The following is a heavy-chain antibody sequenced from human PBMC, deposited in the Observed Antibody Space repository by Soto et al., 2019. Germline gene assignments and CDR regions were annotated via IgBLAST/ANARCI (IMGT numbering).Heavy chain of an antibody. D-gene: IGHD3-3*02. V-gene: IGHV1-69*14. CDR1: GDTFSTYT. CDR2: IIPRSGTS. CDR3: RRGGLELAPGTVNPDHYYYAMDV. J-gene: IGHJ6*02. Sequence: QVQLVQSGAEVKKPGSSVKVSCKASGDTFSTYTITWVRQAPGQGLEWMGGIIPRSGTSNYAQKFQGRATFTGNKSTSTATVDLGGLRSEAPAFYYGRRGGLELAPGTVNPDHYYYAMDVWGQGTTAPVPS.